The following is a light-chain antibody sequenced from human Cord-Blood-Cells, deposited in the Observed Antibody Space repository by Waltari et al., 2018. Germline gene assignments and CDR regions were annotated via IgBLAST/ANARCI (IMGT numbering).Light chain of an antibody. J-gene: IGLJ1*01. CDR2: EVS. Sequence: SALTQPPSASVSPGQSVTISCTGTSSDVGGYNYVSWYQQHPGKAPKLMIYEVSKRPSGVPDRFSGSKSGNTASLTVSGLHAEDEADYYCSSYAGSNNYVFGTGTKVTVL. CDR3: SSYAGSNNYV. V-gene: IGLV2-8*01. CDR1: SSDVGGYNY.